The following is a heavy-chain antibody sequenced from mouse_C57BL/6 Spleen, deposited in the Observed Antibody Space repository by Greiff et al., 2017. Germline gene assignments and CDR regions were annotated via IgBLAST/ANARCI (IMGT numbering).Heavy chain of an antibody. V-gene: IGHV7-3*01. CDR2: IRNKANGYTT. CDR1: GFTFTDYY. CDR3: ARYGSSPAWFAY. Sequence: EVQGVESGGGLVQPGGSLSLSCAASGFTFTDYYMSWVRQPPGKALEWLGFIRNKANGYTTEYSASVKGRFTISRDNSQSILYLQMNALRAEDSATYYCARYGSSPAWFAYWGQGTLVTVSA. D-gene: IGHD1-1*01. J-gene: IGHJ3*01.